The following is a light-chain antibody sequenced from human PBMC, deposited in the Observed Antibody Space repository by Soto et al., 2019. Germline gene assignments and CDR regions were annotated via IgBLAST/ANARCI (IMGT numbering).Light chain of an antibody. CDR2: DAS. CDR3: QQYDSYPWT. Sequence: DIQMTQSPSTLSASVGDRVTITCRASQSISSWLAWYQQKPGKAPKLLIYDASSLESGVPSRFSGSGSGTEFTLTISSLQPDDFAPYYCQQYDSYPWTFGQRTKVDIK. V-gene: IGKV1-5*01. CDR1: QSISSW. J-gene: IGKJ1*01.